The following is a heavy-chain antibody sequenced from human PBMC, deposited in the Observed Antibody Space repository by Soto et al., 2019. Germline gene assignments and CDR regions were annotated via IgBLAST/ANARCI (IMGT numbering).Heavy chain of an antibody. CDR1: GFTFSTYN. CDR2: ISSSSTYI. J-gene: IGHJ4*02. Sequence: GSLRLSCAASGFTFSTYNMNWVRQAPGKGLEWVSSISSSSTYIYYADSVKGRFTISRDNAKTSLHLQMNSLRAEDTAVYYCARDPTPDYWGQGTLVTVSS. CDR3: ARDPTPDY. V-gene: IGHV3-21*01.